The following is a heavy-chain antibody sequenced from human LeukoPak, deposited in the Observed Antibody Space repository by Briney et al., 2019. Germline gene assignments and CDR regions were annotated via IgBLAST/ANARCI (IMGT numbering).Heavy chain of an antibody. D-gene: IGHD4-17*01. Sequence: LTFGSSGLTFSNSGMHWVRQAPGKGLEWVAMIWSDGSNKYYADSVKGRFTISRDNSKNTLYLQMNSLRAEDTAVYYCARDKGVRFLDYWGQGTLDTVSS. V-gene: IGHV3-33*01. J-gene: IGHJ4*02. CDR2: IWSDGSNK. CDR3: ARDKGVRFLDY. CDR1: GLTFSNSG.